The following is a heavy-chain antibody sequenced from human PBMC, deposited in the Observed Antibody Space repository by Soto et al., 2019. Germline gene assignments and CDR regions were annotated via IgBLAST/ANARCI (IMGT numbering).Heavy chain of an antibody. D-gene: IGHD3-9*01. CDR3: ARGYFDWLLPRGYYFDY. V-gene: IGHV1-3*01. Sequence: ASVKVSCKASGYTFTSYAMQWVRQAPGQRLEWMGWINAGNGNTKYSQKFQGRVTITRDTSASTAYMELSSLRSEDTAVYYCARGYFDWLLPRGYYFDYWGQGTLVTVSS. J-gene: IGHJ4*02. CDR2: INAGNGNT. CDR1: GYTFTSYA.